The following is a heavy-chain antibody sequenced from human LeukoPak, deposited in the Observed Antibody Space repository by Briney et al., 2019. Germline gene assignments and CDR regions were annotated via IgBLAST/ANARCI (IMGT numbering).Heavy chain of an antibody. Sequence: ASVKVSCKASGYTFTGYYMHWVRQAPGQGLEWMGWINPNSGGTNYAQKFQGRVTMTRDTSISTAYMELTSLRSDDTAVYYCARDLGSGWYGVDYWGPGTLVTVSS. J-gene: IGHJ4*02. CDR1: GYTFTGYY. V-gene: IGHV1-2*02. D-gene: IGHD6-19*01. CDR3: ARDLGSGWYGVDY. CDR2: INPNSGGT.